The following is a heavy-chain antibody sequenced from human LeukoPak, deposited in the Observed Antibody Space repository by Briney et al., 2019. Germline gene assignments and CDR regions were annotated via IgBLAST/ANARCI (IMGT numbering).Heavy chain of an antibody. J-gene: IGHJ4*02. Sequence: PAETLSLTCTVSGGSISGYYWSWIRQPAGKGLEWIGRIYTSESTNYNPSLKSRVTMSVDTSKNQFSLKLSSVTAADTAGYYCARDGSLYYGAYGIDYWGQGTLVTVSS. D-gene: IGHD4-17*01. CDR2: IYTSEST. CDR1: GGSISGYY. CDR3: ARDGSLYYGAYGIDY. V-gene: IGHV4-4*07.